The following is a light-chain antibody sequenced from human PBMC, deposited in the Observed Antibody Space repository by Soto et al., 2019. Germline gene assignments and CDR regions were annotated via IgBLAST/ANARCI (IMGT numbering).Light chain of an antibody. J-gene: IGLJ3*02. Sequence: QSALTQPASVSGSPGQSITISCTGTINDVGADKYVSWYHQHPGKVPQLMIYDVSIRPSGVSNRFSGSKSGNTASLTISGLQAEDEADYYCSSVTTSSTWVFGGGTKLTVL. CDR2: DVS. CDR3: SSVTTSSTWV. CDR1: INDVGADKY. V-gene: IGLV2-14*03.